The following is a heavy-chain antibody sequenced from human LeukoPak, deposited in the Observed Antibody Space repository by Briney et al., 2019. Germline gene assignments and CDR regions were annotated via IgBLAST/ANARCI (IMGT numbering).Heavy chain of an antibody. D-gene: IGHD4-17*01. CDR1: GFTVSSNY. V-gene: IGHV3-53*01. CDR2: IYSGGST. J-gene: IGHJ4*02. Sequence: PGGSLRLSCAASGFTVSSNYMSWVRQAPGKGLEWVSVIYSGGSTYYADSVKGRFTISRDNSTNTLYLQMNSLRAEDTAVYYCATTVTSGTGDYWGQGTLVTVSS. CDR3: ATTVTSGTGDY.